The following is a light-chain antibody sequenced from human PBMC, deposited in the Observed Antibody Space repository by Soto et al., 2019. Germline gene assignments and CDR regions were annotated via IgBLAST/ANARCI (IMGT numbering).Light chain of an antibody. CDR3: QQRKNWQVT. Sequence: EIVLTQSPGTLSLSPGERATLSCRASQSVNNNYLAWYQQKHGQAPRLLIYDASNRDTGIPARFSGSGSGTDFTLPISRLEPEDFEVYYCQQRKNWQVTFGQGTRLEIK. CDR2: DAS. V-gene: IGKV3D-20*02. J-gene: IGKJ5*01. CDR1: QSVNNNY.